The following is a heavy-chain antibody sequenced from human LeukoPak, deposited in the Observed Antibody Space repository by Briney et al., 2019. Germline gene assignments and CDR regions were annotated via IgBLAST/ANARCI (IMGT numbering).Heavy chain of an antibody. CDR1: GFTFSSYS. J-gene: IGHJ4*02. Sequence: PGGSLRLSCAASGFTFSSYSMNWVRQAPGKGLEWVSYISSSSSTIYYADSVKGRFTISRDNAKNSLYLQMNSLRAEDTAVYYCARDGINYYDSSGYFDYWGQGTLVTVSS. V-gene: IGHV3-48*04. D-gene: IGHD3-22*01. CDR3: ARDGINYYDSSGYFDY. CDR2: ISSSSSTI.